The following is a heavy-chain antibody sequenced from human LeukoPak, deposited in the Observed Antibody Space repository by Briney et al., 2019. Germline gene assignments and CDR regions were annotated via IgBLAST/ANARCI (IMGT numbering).Heavy chain of an antibody. CDR2: ISGSGLTT. Sequence: GRSLRLSCAASGFIFSNYAMSWVRLAPGRGLEWVSVISGSGLTTFYADSVKGRFTISRDNSKNTLYLQMNSLRAEDTAVYYCAKERREQSRDNYFDYWGQGTLVTVSS. V-gene: IGHV3-23*01. D-gene: IGHD1-26*01. J-gene: IGHJ4*02. CDR3: AKERREQSRDNYFDY. CDR1: GFIFSNYA.